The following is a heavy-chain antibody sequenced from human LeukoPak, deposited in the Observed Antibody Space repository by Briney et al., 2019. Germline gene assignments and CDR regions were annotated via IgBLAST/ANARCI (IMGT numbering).Heavy chain of an antibody. Sequence: GRSLRLSCAASGFTFSSYGMHWVRQAPGKGLEWVAVISYDGSNKYYADSVKGRFTISRDNSKNTLYLQMNSLRAEDTAVYYCAKDEGQQWLVGPFDYWGQGTLVTVSS. CDR1: GFTFSSYG. CDR3: AKDEGQQWLVGPFDY. J-gene: IGHJ4*02. D-gene: IGHD6-19*01. V-gene: IGHV3-30*18. CDR2: ISYDGSNK.